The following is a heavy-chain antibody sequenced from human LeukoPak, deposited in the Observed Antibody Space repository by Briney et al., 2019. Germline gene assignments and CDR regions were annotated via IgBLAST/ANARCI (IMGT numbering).Heavy chain of an antibody. V-gene: IGHV3-23*01. CDR1: GFTFSSYA. CDR3: AKTVGYCSSTSCYFDY. Sequence: PGGSLRLSCAASGFTFSSYAMSWVRQAPGKGLEWVSAISGSGGSTYYAGSVKGRFTISRDNSKNTLYLQMNSLRAEDTAVYYCAKTVGYCSSTSCYFDYWGQGTLVTVSS. CDR2: ISGSGGST. D-gene: IGHD2-2*01. J-gene: IGHJ4*02.